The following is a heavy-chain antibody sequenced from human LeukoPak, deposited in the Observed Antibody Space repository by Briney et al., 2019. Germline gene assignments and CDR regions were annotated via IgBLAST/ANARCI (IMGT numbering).Heavy chain of an antibody. CDR3: ARAPEGGSYQGDFDY. D-gene: IGHD1-26*01. V-gene: IGHV4-59*01. CDR1: GGSISSYY. CDR2: IYYSGST. Sequence: PSETLSLTCTVSGGSISSYYWSWIRQPPGKGLEGIGYIYYSGSTNYNPSLESRVTISVDTSKNQFSLKLSSVTAADTAVYYCARAPEGGSYQGDFDYWGQGTLVTVSS. J-gene: IGHJ4*02.